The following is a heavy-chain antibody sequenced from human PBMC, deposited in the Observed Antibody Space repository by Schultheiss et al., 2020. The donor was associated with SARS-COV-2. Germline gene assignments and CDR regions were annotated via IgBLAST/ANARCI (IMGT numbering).Heavy chain of an antibody. V-gene: IGHV1-46*01. Sequence: ASVKVSCKVSGYTLTELSMHWVRQAPGQGLEWMGIINPSGGSTSYAQKFQGRVTMTRDTSTSTVYMELSSLRSEDTAVYYCARNSGSVDYWGQGTLVTVSS. D-gene: IGHD1-26*01. CDR3: ARNSGSVDY. CDR2: INPSGGST. CDR1: GYTLTELS. J-gene: IGHJ4*02.